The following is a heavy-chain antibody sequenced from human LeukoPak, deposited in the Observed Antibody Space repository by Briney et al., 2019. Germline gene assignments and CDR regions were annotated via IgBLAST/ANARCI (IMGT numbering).Heavy chain of an antibody. J-gene: IGHJ6*02. CDR3: AGTPGYCSSTSCYTYGMDV. D-gene: IGHD2-2*02. V-gene: IGHV1-69*04. CDR1: GGTFSSYA. Sequence: SVKVSCKASGGTFSSYAISWVRQAPGQGLEWMGRIIPILGIANYAQKFQGRVTITADKSTSTAYMELSSLGSEDTAVYYCAGTPGYCSSTSCYTYGMDVWGQGTTVTVSS. CDR2: IIPILGIA.